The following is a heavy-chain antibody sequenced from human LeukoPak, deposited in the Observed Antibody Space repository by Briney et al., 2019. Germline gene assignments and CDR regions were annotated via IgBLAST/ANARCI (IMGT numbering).Heavy chain of an antibody. CDR3: ATGHPATKRDYYYYYYMDG. Sequence: GASVKVSCKVSGYTLTELSMHWVRQAPGKGREWMGGVDPEDVETVYAQKFQRRVTMTEDTSTDTAYMELSSLRSEDTAVYYCATGHPATKRDYYYYYYMDGWGKGTTVTVSS. J-gene: IGHJ6*03. CDR2: VDPEDVET. V-gene: IGHV1-24*01. CDR1: GYTLTELS.